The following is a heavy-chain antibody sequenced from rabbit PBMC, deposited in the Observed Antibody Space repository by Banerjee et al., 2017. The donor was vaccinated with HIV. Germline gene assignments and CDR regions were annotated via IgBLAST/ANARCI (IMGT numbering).Heavy chain of an antibody. CDR3: ARGYGAAAGSGYGYYYGMDL. CDR2: IYAGSSGNT. Sequence: QSLQESGGGLFQPGGSLALTCTASGFSFSSSHYMCWVRQAPGKGLEWIACIYAGSSGNTYYASWAKGRFTISKTSSTTVTLQMTSLTAADTATYFGARGYGAAAGSGYGYYYGMDLWGPGTLVTVS. J-gene: IGHJ6*01. D-gene: IGHD1-1*01. V-gene: IGHV1S40*01. CDR1: GFSFSSSHY.